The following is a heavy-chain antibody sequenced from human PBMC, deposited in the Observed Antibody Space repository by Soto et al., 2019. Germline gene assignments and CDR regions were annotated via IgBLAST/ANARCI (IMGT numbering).Heavy chain of an antibody. CDR1: GGSISSGGYS. CDR2: IYHSGST. Sequence: QLQLQESGSGLVKPSQTLSLTCAVSGGSISSGGYSWSWIRQPPGKGLEWIGYIYHSGSTYYNPSLKSRVPNTVERSKNPFSLKLRSVAAADTAGYYWARVPPPRGQGTLVPVSS. J-gene: IGHJ5*02. V-gene: IGHV4-30-2*01. CDR3: ARVPPP.